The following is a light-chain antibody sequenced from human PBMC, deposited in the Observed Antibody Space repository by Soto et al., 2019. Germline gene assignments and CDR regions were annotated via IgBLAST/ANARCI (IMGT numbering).Light chain of an antibody. CDR3: GSYRSATTWV. CDR1: SSDIGRYNY. J-gene: IGLJ3*02. Sequence: QSALTQPASVSGSPGQSITISCTGSSSDIGRYNYVSWYQQLPGKAPKLIIYEVSNRPSGVSDRFSGSKSGNTASLSISGLQTEDEADYSCGSYRSATTWVFGGGTKLTVL. CDR2: EVS. V-gene: IGLV2-14*03.